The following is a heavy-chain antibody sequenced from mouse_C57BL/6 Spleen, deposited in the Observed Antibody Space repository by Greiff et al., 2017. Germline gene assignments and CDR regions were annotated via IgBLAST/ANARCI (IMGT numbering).Heavy chain of an antibody. Sequence: QVQLKQPGAELVKPGASVKLSCKASGYTFTSYWMHWVKQRPGQGLEWIGMIHPNSGSTNYNEKFKSKATLTVDKSSSTAYMQLSSLTSEDSAVYYCARSGYGPTGENYFDDWGQGTTLTVSS. D-gene: IGHD2-10*02. CDR2: IHPNSGST. CDR3: ARSGYGPTGENYFDD. J-gene: IGHJ2*01. CDR1: GYTFTSYW. V-gene: IGHV1-64*01.